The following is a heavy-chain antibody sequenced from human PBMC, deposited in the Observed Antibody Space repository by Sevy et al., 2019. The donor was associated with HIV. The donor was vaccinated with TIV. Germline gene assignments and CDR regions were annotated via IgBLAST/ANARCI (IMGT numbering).Heavy chain of an antibody. V-gene: IGHV3-48*04. CDR3: ARDLPPSATTVAHFDY. D-gene: IGHD4-17*01. CDR2: ITNSGSII. J-gene: IGHJ4*02. CDR1: GFTFSNFG. Sequence: GGSLRLSCAASGFTFSNFGMHWVRQAPGKGPEWVSYITNSGSIIYYSDSVRGRFTVSRDNAKNSLYLQMKSLRAEDTAVYYCARDLPPSATTVAHFDYWSRGTLVTVSS.